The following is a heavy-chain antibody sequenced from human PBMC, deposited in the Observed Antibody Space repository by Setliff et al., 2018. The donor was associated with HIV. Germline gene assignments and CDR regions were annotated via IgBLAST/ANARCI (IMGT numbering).Heavy chain of an antibody. CDR2: IHSSGTT. J-gene: IGHJ3*01. CDR1: GGSFSSSTYS. D-gene: IGHD3-3*01. Sequence: TLSLTCTVSGGSFSSSTYSWGWIRQPPGLGLEWIGSIHSSGTTDYNPSLKSRVAMSVDTSRSQFSLKLTSVTAADTAVYYCARHKTNYDFYAFDVWGQGTMVTVSS. V-gene: IGHV4-39*01. CDR3: ARHKTNYDFYAFDV.